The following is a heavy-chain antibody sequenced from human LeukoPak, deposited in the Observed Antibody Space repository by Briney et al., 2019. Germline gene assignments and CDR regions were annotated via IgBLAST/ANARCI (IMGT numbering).Heavy chain of an antibody. J-gene: IGHJ4*02. CDR3: AINIPPAHCSSTSCYTGDY. CDR2: IIPILGIA. V-gene: IGHV1-69*02. CDR1: GGTFITYT. Sequence: SVKVSCKASGGTFITYTISWVRQAPGQGLEWMGRIIPILGIANYAQKFQGRVTITADKSTSTAYMELCSLRSEDTAVYYCAINIPPAHCSSTSCYTGDYWGQGTLVTVSS. D-gene: IGHD2-2*02.